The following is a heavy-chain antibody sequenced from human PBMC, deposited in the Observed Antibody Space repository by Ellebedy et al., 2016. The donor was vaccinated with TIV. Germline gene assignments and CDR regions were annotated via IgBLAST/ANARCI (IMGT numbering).Heavy chain of an antibody. CDR3: ARVRADSLGYCTSASCPHGEFDY. V-gene: IGHV4-30-2*01. CDR2: IYYSGST. CDR1: GGSISSAGYS. D-gene: IGHD2-2*01. Sequence: SDTLSLTXTVSGGSISSAGYSWSWIRQPPGKGLEWIGNIYYSGSTYYNPSLKSRVTISVDRSKNQFSLKLSSVTAADTAVYYCARVRADSLGYCTSASCPHGEFDYWGQGTLVTVAS. J-gene: IGHJ4*02.